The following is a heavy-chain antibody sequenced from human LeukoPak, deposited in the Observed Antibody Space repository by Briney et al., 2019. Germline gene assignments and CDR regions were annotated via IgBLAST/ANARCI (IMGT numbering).Heavy chain of an antibody. Sequence: ASVRVSCKASGYTFTSYDINWVRQATGQGLEWMGWMNPNSGNTGYAQKFQGRVTMTRNTSISTAYMELSSLRSEDTAVYYCARGRRRVPAAISHWGQGTLVTVSS. V-gene: IGHV1-8*01. CDR1: GYTFTSYD. D-gene: IGHD2-2*01. CDR2: MNPNSGNT. CDR3: ARGRRRVPAAISH. J-gene: IGHJ4*02.